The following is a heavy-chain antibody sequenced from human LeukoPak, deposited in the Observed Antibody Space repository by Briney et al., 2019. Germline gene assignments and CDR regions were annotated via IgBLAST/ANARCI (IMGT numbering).Heavy chain of an antibody. J-gene: IGHJ4*02. CDR3: TRDPIYGDTAGDY. CDR1: GGSISSFY. D-gene: IGHD4-17*01. CDR2: ISYTWST. V-gene: IGHV4-59*01. Sequence: KTSETLSLTCTVSGGSISSFYWSWIRLPPGKGLEWIGYISYTWSTNYHPSFKSRVTMSIDTSKNQFSLNLTSVTAADTAVYYCTRDPIYGDTAGDYWGQGILVTVSS.